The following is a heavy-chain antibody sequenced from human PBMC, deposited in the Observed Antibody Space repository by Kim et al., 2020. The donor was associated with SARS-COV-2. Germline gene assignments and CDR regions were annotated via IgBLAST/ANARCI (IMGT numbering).Heavy chain of an antibody. D-gene: IGHD3-9*01. V-gene: IGHV4-34*01. J-gene: IGHJ4*01. CDR3: RRGRYFDWLFHQSPPYFD. Sequence: SETLSLTCAVYGDPVNGYYWSWIRQPPGKGLEWIGEINYDISTNYKPSLKSRVTMSLDSSKSQSSLRLTSLTAADPAVYSFRRGRYFDWLFHQSPPYFD. CDR2: INYDIST. CDR1: GDPVNGYY.